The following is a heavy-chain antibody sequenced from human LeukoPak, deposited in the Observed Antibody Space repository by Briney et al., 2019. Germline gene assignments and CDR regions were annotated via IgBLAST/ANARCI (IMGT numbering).Heavy chain of an antibody. CDR1: GGSFSGYY. V-gene: IGHV4-34*01. Sequence: SETLSLTCAVYGGSFSGYYWSWIRQPPGKGLEWIGEINHSGSTNYNPSLKSRVTISVDTSKNQFSLKLSSVTAADTAVYYCARHPRFTIFGVVIIGIFDYWGQGTLVTVSS. CDR2: INHSGST. D-gene: IGHD3-3*01. J-gene: IGHJ4*02. CDR3: ARHPRFTIFGVVIIGIFDY.